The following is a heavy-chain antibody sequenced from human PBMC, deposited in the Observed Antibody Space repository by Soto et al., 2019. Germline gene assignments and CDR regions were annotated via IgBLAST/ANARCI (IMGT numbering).Heavy chain of an antibody. D-gene: IGHD1-1*01. CDR2: IYPGDFDT. CDR3: ARRPQTAYDPIDY. V-gene: IGHV5-51*01. CDR1: GYKFSTYW. J-gene: IGHJ4*02. Sequence: PGESLKISCMTSGYKFSTYWIAWVRQRPGKGLEWMGIIYPGDFDTRYSPSFEGQVTISVDRSTNTAHLQWSSLKASDTAIYYCARRPQTAYDPIDYWGQGTLVTVSS.